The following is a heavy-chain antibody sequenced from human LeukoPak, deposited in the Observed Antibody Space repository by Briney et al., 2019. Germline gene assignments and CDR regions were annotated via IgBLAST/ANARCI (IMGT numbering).Heavy chain of an antibody. CDR1: GYSISSGYY. V-gene: IGHV4-38-2*01. Sequence: SETLSLTCAVSGYSISSGYYWGWIRQPPGKGLEWIGSIYHSGSTNYNPSLKSRVTISVDTSKNQFSLKLSSVTAADTAVYYCARGRGGYYYYYYMDVWGKGTTVTVSS. J-gene: IGHJ6*03. CDR2: IYHSGST. CDR3: ARGRGGYYYYYYMDV. D-gene: IGHD2-15*01.